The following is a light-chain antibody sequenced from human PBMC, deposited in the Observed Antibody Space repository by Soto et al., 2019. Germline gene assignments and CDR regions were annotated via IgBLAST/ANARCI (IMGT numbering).Light chain of an antibody. CDR2: GVS. CDR3: QQSYTAPSIT. CDR1: QSISSY. J-gene: IGKJ5*01. Sequence: DIQMTQSPSSLSASVGYRVTITCRASQSISSYLNWHQQKSGKAPNLLIYGVSRLQGGVPSRFSGSGSGTDFTLSISSLQPEDFATYYCQQSYTAPSITFGQGTRLEIK. V-gene: IGKV1-39*01.